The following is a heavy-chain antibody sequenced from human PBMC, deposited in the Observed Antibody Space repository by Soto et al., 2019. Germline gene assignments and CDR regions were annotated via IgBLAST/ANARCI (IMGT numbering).Heavy chain of an antibody. Sequence: SETLSLTCTVSGYSISSGYYWGWIRQPPGKGLEWIGSIYHSGSTYYNPSLKSRVTISVDTSKNQFSLKLSSVTAADTAVYYCARGDSADYDILTGYDAFDIWGQGTMVTVSS. CDR1: GYSISSGYY. V-gene: IGHV4-38-2*02. CDR3: ARGDSADYDILTGYDAFDI. J-gene: IGHJ3*02. D-gene: IGHD3-9*01. CDR2: IYHSGST.